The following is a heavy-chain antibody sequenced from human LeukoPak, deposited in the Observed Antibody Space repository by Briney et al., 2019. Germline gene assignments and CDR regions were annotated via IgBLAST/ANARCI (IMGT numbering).Heavy chain of an antibody. J-gene: IGHJ4*02. D-gene: IGHD5-24*01. CDR1: GFTFSSYA. V-gene: IGHV3-30-3*01. Sequence: GGSLRLSCAASGFTFSSYAMHWVRQAPGKGLEWVAVISYDGSNKYYADSVKGRFTISRDNSKNTLYLQMNSLRAEDTAVYYCARDTDGYNTGHYDYWGQGTLVTVSS. CDR3: ARDTDGYNTGHYDY. CDR2: ISYDGSNK.